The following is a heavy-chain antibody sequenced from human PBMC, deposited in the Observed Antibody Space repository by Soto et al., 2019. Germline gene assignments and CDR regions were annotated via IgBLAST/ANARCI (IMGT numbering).Heavy chain of an antibody. D-gene: IGHD4-17*01. Sequence: QVQLVESGGGVVQPGRSLRLSCAASGFTFSSYAMHWVRQAPGKGLEWVAVISYDGSNKYYADSVKGRFTISRDNAKNSLYLQMNSLRAEDTAVYYCARARLTSAVTTGYWGQGTLFTVCS. CDR3: ARARLTSAVTTGY. CDR1: GFTFSSYA. V-gene: IGHV3-30-3*01. J-gene: IGHJ4*02. CDR2: ISYDGSNK.